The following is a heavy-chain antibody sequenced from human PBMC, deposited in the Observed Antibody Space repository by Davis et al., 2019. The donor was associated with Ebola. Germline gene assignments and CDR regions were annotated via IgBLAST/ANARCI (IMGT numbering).Heavy chain of an antibody. D-gene: IGHD2-21*01. CDR3: ARGIGED. CDR1: GFTLSTYW. CDR2: INNDGSLT. V-gene: IGHV3-74*01. Sequence: GESLKISCAASGFTLSTYWMHWVRQAPGKGLVWISRINNDGSLTGYADSVKGRFTISRDNAKNTLYLQMNSLRAEDSAVYYCARGIGEDWGQGTLVTVSS. J-gene: IGHJ4*02.